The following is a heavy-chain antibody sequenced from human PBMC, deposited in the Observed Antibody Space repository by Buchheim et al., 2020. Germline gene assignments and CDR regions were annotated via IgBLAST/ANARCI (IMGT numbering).Heavy chain of an antibody. Sequence: EVQLVESGGGLAQPGGSLRLSCAGSGFSFSGSSMNWVRQAPGKGLEWISYISSGSSAIFYADSVKGRFTISRDNAKQSLFLQMNSLRDEDTAVYYCAVGSGSFFEYWGQGTL. CDR2: ISSGSSAI. D-gene: IGHD3-3*01. V-gene: IGHV3-48*02. CDR1: GFSFSGSS. CDR3: AVGSGSFFEY. J-gene: IGHJ4*02.